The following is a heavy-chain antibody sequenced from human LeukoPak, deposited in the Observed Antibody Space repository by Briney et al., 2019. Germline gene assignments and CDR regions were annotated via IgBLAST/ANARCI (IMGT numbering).Heavy chain of an antibody. CDR1: GYSFTSYW. J-gene: IGHJ3*02. V-gene: IGHV5-51*01. CDR2: IYPGDSDT. CDR3: ARSKPYYYDSSGYYSDAFDI. D-gene: IGHD3-22*01. Sequence: GESLKISCKGSGYSFTSYWIGWVRQMPGKGLEWMGIIYPGDSDTRYSPSFQGQVTISADKSISTAYLQWSSLKASDTAMYYCARSKPYYYDSSGYYSDAFDIWGQGTMVTVSS.